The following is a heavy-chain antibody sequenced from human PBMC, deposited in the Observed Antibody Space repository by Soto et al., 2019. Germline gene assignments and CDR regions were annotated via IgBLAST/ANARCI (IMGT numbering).Heavy chain of an antibody. J-gene: IGHJ4*02. V-gene: IGHV3-23*01. D-gene: IGHD6-19*01. Sequence: GGSLRLSCAASGFTISSYAMSWVRQAPGKGLEWVSAISGSGGTTYYADSVKGRFTISRDNSKNTLYLQMNSLRAEDTAVYYCAKGSYSSGWYYYFDYWGQGTLVTVSS. CDR1: GFTISSYA. CDR3: AKGSYSSGWYYYFDY. CDR2: ISGSGGTT.